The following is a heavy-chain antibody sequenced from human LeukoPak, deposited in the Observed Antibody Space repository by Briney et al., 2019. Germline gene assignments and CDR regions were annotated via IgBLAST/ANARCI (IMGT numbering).Heavy chain of an antibody. J-gene: IGHJ4*02. CDR3: ARGLLLRHYTQFDY. CDR2: IYYSGST. D-gene: IGHD3-3*01. Sequence: PSETLSLTCTVSGGSISSYYWSWIRQPPGKGLEWIGYIYYSGSTNYNPSLKSRVTISVDTSKNQFSLKLSSVTAADTAVYYCARGLLLRHYTQFDYWGQGTLVTVSS. CDR1: GGSISSYY. V-gene: IGHV4-59*01.